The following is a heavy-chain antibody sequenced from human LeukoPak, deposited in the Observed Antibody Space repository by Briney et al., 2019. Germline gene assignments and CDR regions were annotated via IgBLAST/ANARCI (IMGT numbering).Heavy chain of an antibody. CDR3: ARDPRGIVGANHNWFDP. V-gene: IGHV4-4*07. CDR1: GRSISSYY. CDR2: IYASGST. D-gene: IGHD1-26*01. Sequence: PSETLSLTCTVSGRSISSYYWSWIRQPAGKGLEWIGRIYASGSTNYNPSLKSRVTMSVDTSKSQFSLKLISVTAADTAVYYCARDPRGIVGANHNWFDPWGQGTLVTVSS. J-gene: IGHJ5*02.